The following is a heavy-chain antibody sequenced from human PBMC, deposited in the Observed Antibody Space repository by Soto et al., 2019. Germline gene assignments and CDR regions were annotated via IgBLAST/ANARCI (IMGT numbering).Heavy chain of an antibody. J-gene: IGHJ6*02. Sequence: GESLKISCKGSGYSFTSYWISWVRQMPVKGLEWMGRIDPSDSYTNYSPSFQGHVTISADKSISTAYLQWSSLKASDTAMYYCARYLTTEYYYYGMDVWGQGTTVTVSS. CDR3: ARYLTTEYYYYGMDV. CDR1: GYSFTSYW. CDR2: IDPSDSYT. D-gene: IGHD4-17*01. V-gene: IGHV5-10-1*01.